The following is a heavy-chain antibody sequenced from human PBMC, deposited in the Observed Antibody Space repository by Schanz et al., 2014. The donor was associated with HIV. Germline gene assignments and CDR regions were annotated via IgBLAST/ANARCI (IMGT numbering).Heavy chain of an antibody. CDR1: GFTFRSYG. Sequence: VQLVESGGGVVQPGRSLRLSCAASGFTFRSYGMHWVRQAPGKGLEWVSYISSSGSTINYADSVKGRFTISRDNAKNTLYLQMNSLRAEDTAVYYCAREWATVTTLGDWGQGTLVTVSS. CDR2: ISSSGSTI. CDR3: AREWATVTTLGD. J-gene: IGHJ4*02. D-gene: IGHD4-17*01. V-gene: IGHV3-48*03.